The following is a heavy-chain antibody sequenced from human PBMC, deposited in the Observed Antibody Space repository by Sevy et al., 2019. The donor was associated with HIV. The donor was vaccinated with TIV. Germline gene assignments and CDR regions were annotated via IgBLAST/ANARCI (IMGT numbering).Heavy chain of an antibody. J-gene: IGHJ5*02. Sequence: GGSLRLSCAASGFTFNFHGMHWVRQAPGKVLEWVAYTWHDGSNKYMADSVKGRFTISRDNSKNTLFLQMNSLTVEDTAVYYCARETDNSARWLDPWGQGTLVTVSS. D-gene: IGHD4-4*01. CDR3: ARETDNSARWLDP. CDR2: TWHDGSNK. V-gene: IGHV3-30*02. CDR1: GFTFNFHG.